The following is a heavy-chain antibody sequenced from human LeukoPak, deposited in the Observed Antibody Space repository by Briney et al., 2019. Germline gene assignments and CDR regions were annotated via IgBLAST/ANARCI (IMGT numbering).Heavy chain of an antibody. CDR2: IYYSGST. CDR3: ARHNGSSGYDY. V-gene: IGHV4-39*01. D-gene: IGHD3-22*01. CDR1: GGYISSSSYV. Sequence: PSETLSLTCTVSGGYISSSSYVWGWMRQAPGKGLEWIGSIYYSGSTYYNPSLKSRVTISVDTSKNQFSLKLSSVTAADTAVYYCARHNGSSGYDYWGQGTLVTVSS. J-gene: IGHJ4*02.